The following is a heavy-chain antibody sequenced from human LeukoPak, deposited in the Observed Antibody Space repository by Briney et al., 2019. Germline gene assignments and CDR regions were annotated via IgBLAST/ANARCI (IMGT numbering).Heavy chain of an antibody. D-gene: IGHD1-26*01. V-gene: IGHV3-48*03. CDR2: ISNSGSTI. J-gene: IGHJ3*02. Sequence: GGSLRLSCAASGFTFSNYEINWVRQAPGKGLEWVSFISNSGSTIYYADSVKGRFTISRHNAKSSRYLQMHSLRAEDTAVYYCARRGWELGGAFDIWGQGTTVIVSS. CDR1: GFTFSNYE. CDR3: ARRGWELGGAFDI.